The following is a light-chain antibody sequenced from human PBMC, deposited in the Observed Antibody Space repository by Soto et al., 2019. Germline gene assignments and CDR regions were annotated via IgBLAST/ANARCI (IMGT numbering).Light chain of an antibody. CDR2: GAS. J-gene: IGKJ1*01. CDR3: QQYGSSPWT. CDR1: QSVSSTY. Sequence: EIVLTQSPGTLSLSPGERATLSCRASQSVSSTYLAWYQQKPGQAPRLLIYGASSRASGIPDRFSGSGSGIDFTLTISRLEPEDFAVYYCQQYGSSPWTFGQGTKVDI. V-gene: IGKV3-20*01.